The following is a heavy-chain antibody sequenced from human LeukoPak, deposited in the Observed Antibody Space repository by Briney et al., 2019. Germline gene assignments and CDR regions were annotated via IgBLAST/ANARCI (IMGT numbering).Heavy chain of an antibody. CDR3: AREDVDIAVAASGAFDI. CDR2: IISDGSSI. V-gene: IGHV3-74*01. CDR1: GFTFSSYW. J-gene: IGHJ3*02. Sequence: GGSLRLSCAASGFTFSSYWMHWVRHAPGKGLVWVSRIISDGSSISYADSVKGRFTIPRDNAKNTLYLQMNSLRAEDTAVYYCAREDVDIAVAASGAFDIWGQGTMVTVSS. D-gene: IGHD6-19*01.